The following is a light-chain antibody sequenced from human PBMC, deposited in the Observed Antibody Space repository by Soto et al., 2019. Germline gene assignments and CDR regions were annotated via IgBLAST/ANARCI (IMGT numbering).Light chain of an antibody. Sequence: EIVLTQSPGTLSLSPGEIATLSCRASQTVSTNSLAWYQQKPGQAPRLLIYGASSRATGIPDRFSGSGSGTDFTLTISRLEPEDFAVYYCQQFTTSSATFGGGTRVEIK. J-gene: IGKJ4*01. V-gene: IGKV3-20*01. CDR3: QQFTTSSAT. CDR2: GAS. CDR1: QTVSTNS.